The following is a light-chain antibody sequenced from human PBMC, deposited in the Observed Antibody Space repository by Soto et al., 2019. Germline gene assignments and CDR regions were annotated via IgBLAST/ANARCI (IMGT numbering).Light chain of an antibody. CDR1: QRVSSY. CDR2: DAS. Sequence: EIVLTQSPATLSLSPGERATLSCRASQRVSSYLAWYQQKPGQAPRLLIYDASNRATGIPARFSGSGSGTDFTLIISSLEPEDFAVYYCQQRSNWLTFGGGTKVEIK. CDR3: QQRSNWLT. V-gene: IGKV3-11*01. J-gene: IGKJ4*01.